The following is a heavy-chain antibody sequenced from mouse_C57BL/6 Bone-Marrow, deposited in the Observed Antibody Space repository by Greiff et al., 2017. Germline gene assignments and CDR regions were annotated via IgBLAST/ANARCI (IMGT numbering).Heavy chain of an antibody. D-gene: IGHD2-1*01. Sequence: VQLQQSGPELVKPGASVKISCKASGYAFSSSWMNWVKQRPGKGLEWIGRIYPGDGDTNYNGKFKGKATLTADKSSSTAYMQLSSLTSEDSAVYFCYGNCFDYWGQGTTLTVSS. CDR1: GYAFSSSW. V-gene: IGHV1-82*01. CDR2: IYPGDGDT. CDR3: YGNCFDY. J-gene: IGHJ2*01.